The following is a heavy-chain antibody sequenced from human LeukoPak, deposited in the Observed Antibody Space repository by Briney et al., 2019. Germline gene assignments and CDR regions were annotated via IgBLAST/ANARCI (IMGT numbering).Heavy chain of an antibody. J-gene: IGHJ4*02. CDR2: IIPIFGTA. V-gene: IGHV1-69*05. Sequence: ASVKVSCKASGGTFSSYAISWVRQAPGQGLEWMGGIIPIFGTANYAQKFQGRVTITTDESTSTAYMELSILRSEDTAVYYCARGYRKRTTFDYWGQGTLVTVSS. CDR1: GGTFSSYA. D-gene: IGHD1-26*01. CDR3: ARGYRKRTTFDY.